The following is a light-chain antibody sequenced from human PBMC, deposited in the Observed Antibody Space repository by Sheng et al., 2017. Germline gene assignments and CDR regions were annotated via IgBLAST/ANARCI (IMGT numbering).Light chain of an antibody. CDR2: GAS. CDR3: QHYGSSPLYA. CDR1: QSIGTY. Sequence: ELVLTQSPATLSLSPGERATLSCRASQSIGTYLAWYQQKPGQAPRLLIYGASSRATGIPDRFSGSGSGTDFSLTISRLEPEDFAVYYCQHYGSSPLYAFGQGTKLEIK. J-gene: IGKJ2*01. V-gene: IGKV3-20*01.